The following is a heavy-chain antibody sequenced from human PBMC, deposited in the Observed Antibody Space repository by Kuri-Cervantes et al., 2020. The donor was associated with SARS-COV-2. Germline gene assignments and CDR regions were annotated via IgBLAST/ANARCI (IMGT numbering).Heavy chain of an antibody. CDR1: GGSISSYY. D-gene: IGHD3-22*01. Sequence: SETLSLTCTVSGGSISSYYWSWIRQPAGKGLEWIGRIYTSGSTNYNPSLKSRVTMSVDTSKNQFSLKLSSVTAADTAVYCCARDRLYYYDSSGYLDYWGQGTLVTVSS. V-gene: IGHV4-4*07. CDR3: ARDRLYYYDSSGYLDY. CDR2: IYTSGST. J-gene: IGHJ4*02.